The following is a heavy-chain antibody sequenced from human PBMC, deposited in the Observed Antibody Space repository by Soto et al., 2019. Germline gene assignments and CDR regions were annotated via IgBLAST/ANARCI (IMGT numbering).Heavy chain of an antibody. V-gene: IGHV3-74*01. CDR3: VRTSLVVAAATREDY. Sequence: EVQLVESGGGLVQPGGSLRLSCAASGFTFSSYWMHWVRQAPGKGLVWVSRINSDGSSTSYEDSVKGRVTISRDNAKNTLYLKMNSLRAEDTAVYYCVRTSLVVAAATREDYWGQGTLVTVSS. J-gene: IGHJ4*02. D-gene: IGHD2-15*01. CDR2: INSDGSST. CDR1: GFTFSSYW.